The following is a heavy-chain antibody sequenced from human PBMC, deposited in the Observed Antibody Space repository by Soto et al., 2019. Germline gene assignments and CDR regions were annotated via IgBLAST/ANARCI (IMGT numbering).Heavy chain of an antibody. D-gene: IGHD2-2*01. CDR1: GGSINTGGYY. J-gene: IGHJ6*02. V-gene: IGHV4-31*03. CDR2: IYYSGST. CDR3: ARVPGGKYCSSTSCPYYYYYGMDV. Sequence: ALSVTCTVPGGSINTGGYYWSWIRQHPGKGLEWIGYIYYSGSTYYNPSLKSRITISIDTSKNQFSLKLSSVTAADTAVYYCARVPGGKYCSSTSCPYYYYYGMDVWGQGTTVPVSS.